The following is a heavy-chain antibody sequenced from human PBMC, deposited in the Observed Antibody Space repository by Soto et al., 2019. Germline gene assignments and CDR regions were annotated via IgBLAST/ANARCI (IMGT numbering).Heavy chain of an antibody. CDR1: GGSISSSSYY. J-gene: IGHJ4*02. Sequence: SETLSLTCTVSGGSISSSSYYWGWIHQPPGKGLEWIGSIYYSGSTYYNPSLKSRVTISVDTSKNQFSLKLSSVTAADTAVYYCARRYYDFWSGYYFDYWGQGTLVTVSS. V-gene: IGHV4-39*01. CDR3: ARRYYDFWSGYYFDY. D-gene: IGHD3-3*01. CDR2: IYYSGST.